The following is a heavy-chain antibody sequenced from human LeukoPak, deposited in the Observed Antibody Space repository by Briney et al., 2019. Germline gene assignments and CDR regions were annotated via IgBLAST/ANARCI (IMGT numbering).Heavy chain of an antibody. Sequence: GGSLRLSCAASGFTFSSYAMSWVRQAPGKGLEWVSAISGSGGSTYYADSVKGRFTISRDNSKNTLYLQMNSLRAEDTAVYYCAKGQWLGVDTAMAPTFWGQGTLVTVSS. CDR3: AKGQWLGVDTAMAPTF. V-gene: IGHV3-23*01. J-gene: IGHJ4*02. CDR2: ISGSGGST. CDR1: GFTFSSYA. D-gene: IGHD5-18*01.